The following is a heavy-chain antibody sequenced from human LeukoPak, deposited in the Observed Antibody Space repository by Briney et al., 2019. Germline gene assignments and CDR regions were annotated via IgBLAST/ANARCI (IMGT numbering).Heavy chain of an antibody. Sequence: PSETLSLTCTVSGGSISSYYWSWIRQPPGKGLEWIGYIYYSGSTNYNPSLKSRVTISVDTSKNQFSLKLSSVTAADTAVYYCARLGAEWSLYWFDPWGQGTQVTVSS. CDR2: IYYSGST. J-gene: IGHJ5*02. CDR3: ARLGAEWSLYWFDP. CDR1: GGSISSYY. D-gene: IGHD2-8*01. V-gene: IGHV4-59*08.